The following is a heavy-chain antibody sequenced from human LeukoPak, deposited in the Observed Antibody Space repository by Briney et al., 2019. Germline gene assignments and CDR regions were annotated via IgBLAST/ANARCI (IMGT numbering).Heavy chain of an antibody. V-gene: IGHV3-23*01. CDR2: ITSRGENT. CDR1: RFTFNIYA. CDR3: VKDWPNYYESNGHYYRRDGDC. D-gene: IGHD3-22*01. J-gene: IGHJ4*02. Sequence: GGSLRLSCAASRFTFNIYAMSWVRQAPGKGLEWVASITSRGENTWYAGSVKGRFTISRDNSDNILYLQMKSLRAEDTAVYYCVKDWPNYYESNGHYYRRDGDCWGQGTLVTVSS.